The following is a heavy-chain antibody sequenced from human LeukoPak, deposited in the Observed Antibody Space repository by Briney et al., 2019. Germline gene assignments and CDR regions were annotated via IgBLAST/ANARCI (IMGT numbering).Heavy chain of an antibody. CDR3: AKFFYGFQTATVLFDY. CDR2: ISGSGGST. V-gene: IGHV3-23*01. J-gene: IGHJ4*02. CDR1: GFTFSSYA. Sequence: GGSLRLSCAASGFTFSSYAMSWVRQAPGKGLEWVSAISGSGGSTYYADSVKGRFAISRDNSKNTLYLQMNSLRAEDTAVYYCAKFFYGFQTATVLFDYWGQGTLVTVSS. D-gene: IGHD2-15*01.